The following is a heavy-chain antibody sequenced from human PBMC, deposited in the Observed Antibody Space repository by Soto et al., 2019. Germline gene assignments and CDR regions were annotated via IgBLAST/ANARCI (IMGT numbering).Heavy chain of an antibody. D-gene: IGHD2-2*01. CDR2: INHSGST. J-gene: IGHJ4*02. Sequence: ASETLSLTCAVYGGSFSGYYWSWIRQPPWKGLEWIGEINHSGSTNYNPSLKSRVTISVDTSKNQFSLKLSSVTAADTAVYYCARMRGIVVVPAAAPVYYFDYWGQGTLVTVSS. CDR3: ARMRGIVVVPAAAPVYYFDY. CDR1: GGSFSGYY. V-gene: IGHV4-34*01.